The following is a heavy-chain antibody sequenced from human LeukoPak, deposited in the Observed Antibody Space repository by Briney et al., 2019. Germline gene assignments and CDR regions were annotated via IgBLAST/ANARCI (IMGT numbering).Heavy chain of an antibody. CDR2: ISWNSGSI. D-gene: IGHD1-26*01. CDR3: AKNQKWELPGPLGY. Sequence: PGGSLRLSCAASGFTFDDYAMHWVRQAPGKGLEWVSGISWNSGSIGYADSVKGRFTISRDNAKSSLYLQMNSLGAEDTALYYCAKNQKWELPGPLGYWGQGTLVTVSS. J-gene: IGHJ4*02. V-gene: IGHV3-9*01. CDR1: GFTFDDYA.